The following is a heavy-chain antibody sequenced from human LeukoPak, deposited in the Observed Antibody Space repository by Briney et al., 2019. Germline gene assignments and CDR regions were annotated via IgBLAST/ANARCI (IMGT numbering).Heavy chain of an antibody. V-gene: IGHV4-59*12. CDR3: ARGHYGPGIGTYPN. CDR1: GASISPNY. J-gene: IGHJ4*02. CDR2: IYYSGST. D-gene: IGHD3-10*01. Sequence: SETLSLTCTVSGASISPNYWSWFRQPPGKGLEWIGYIYYSGSTSYNPPLKSRVTISLDTSKNQFSLKLSSVTAADTAVYYCARGHYGPGIGTYPNWGQGTLVTASA.